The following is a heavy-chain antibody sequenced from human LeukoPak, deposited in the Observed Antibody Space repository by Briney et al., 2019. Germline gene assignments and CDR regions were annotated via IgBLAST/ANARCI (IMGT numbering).Heavy chain of an antibody. D-gene: IGHD2-15*01. Sequence: PGGSLRLSCKGSGYSFTSYWIGWVRQMPGKGLEWMGIIYPGDSDTRYSPSFQGQVTISADKSISTAYLQWSSLKASDTATYYCARQSSDGYCSGGSCYHPDAFDIWGQGTMVTVSS. J-gene: IGHJ3*02. CDR1: GYSFTSYW. CDR3: ARQSSDGYCSGGSCYHPDAFDI. CDR2: IYPGDSDT. V-gene: IGHV5-51*01.